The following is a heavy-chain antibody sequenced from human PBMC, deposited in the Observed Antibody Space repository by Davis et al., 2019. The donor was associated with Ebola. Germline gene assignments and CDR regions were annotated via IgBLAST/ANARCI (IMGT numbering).Heavy chain of an antibody. D-gene: IGHD6-6*01. J-gene: IGHJ5*02. CDR1: GGSISSYY. V-gene: IGHV4-59*01. Sequence: GSLRLSCTVSGGSISSYYWSWIRQPPGKGLEWIGYIYYSGSTNYNPSLKSRVTISVDTSKNQFSLKLSSVTAADTAVYYCARVYYSSSNWFDPWGQGTLVTVSS. CDR3: ARVYYSSSNWFDP. CDR2: IYYSGST.